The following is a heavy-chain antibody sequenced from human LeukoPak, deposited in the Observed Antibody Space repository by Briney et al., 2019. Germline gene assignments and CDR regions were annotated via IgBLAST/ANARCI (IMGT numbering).Heavy chain of an antibody. J-gene: IGHJ4*02. CDR2: ISGSGSST. CDR3: AKVPSTYSSSCY. D-gene: IGHD6-13*01. CDR1: GFTFSNYA. V-gene: IGHV3-23*01. Sequence: GGSLRLSCVASGFTFSNYAMTWVRQAPGKGLEWVSTISGSGSSTYYADSVKGRFTISRDNSKNTLYLQMNSLRAEDTAVYYCAKVPSTYSSSCYWGQGTRVTVSS.